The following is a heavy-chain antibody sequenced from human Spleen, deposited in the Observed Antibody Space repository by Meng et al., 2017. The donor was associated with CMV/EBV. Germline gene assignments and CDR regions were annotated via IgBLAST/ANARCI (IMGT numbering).Heavy chain of an antibody. Sequence: SCKASGGTFSSSAISWVRQAPGQGLEWMGGIIPIFGAANYAQKFQGRVTITTDDSTNTTYMELSSLRSDDTAVYYCASPTVGNWFDPWGQGTLVTVSS. D-gene: IGHD4-23*01. CDR2: IIPIFGAA. CDR1: GGTFSSSA. V-gene: IGHV1-69*05. J-gene: IGHJ5*02. CDR3: ASPTVGNWFDP.